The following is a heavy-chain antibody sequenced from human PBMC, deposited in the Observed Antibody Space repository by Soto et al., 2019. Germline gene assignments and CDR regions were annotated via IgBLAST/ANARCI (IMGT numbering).Heavy chain of an antibody. CDR3: ARDQSGFRYSSGWYDY. V-gene: IGHV1-18*01. J-gene: IGHJ4*02. D-gene: IGHD6-19*01. CDR2: ISAYNGNT. Sequence: QVQLVQSGAEVKKPGASVKVSCKASGHTFTSYGISWVRQAPGQGREWMGWISAYNGNTNYAQKLQGRVTMTTDTSTSTAYMELRSLRSDDTAVYYCARDQSGFRYSSGWYDYWGQGTLVTVSS. CDR1: GHTFTSYG.